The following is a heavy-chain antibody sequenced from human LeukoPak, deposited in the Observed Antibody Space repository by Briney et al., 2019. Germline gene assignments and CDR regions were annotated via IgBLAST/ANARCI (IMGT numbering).Heavy chain of an antibody. CDR3: AREGGYCGGDCYPNDAFDI. Sequence: GGSLRLSCAASGFTFSSYSMNWVRQAPGKGLEWVSSISSSSSYIYYADSVKGRFTISRDNAKNSLYLQMNSLRAEDTAVYYCAREGGYCGGDCYPNDAFDIWGQGTMVTVSS. CDR2: ISSSSSYI. J-gene: IGHJ3*02. V-gene: IGHV3-21*01. D-gene: IGHD2-21*02. CDR1: GFTFSSYS.